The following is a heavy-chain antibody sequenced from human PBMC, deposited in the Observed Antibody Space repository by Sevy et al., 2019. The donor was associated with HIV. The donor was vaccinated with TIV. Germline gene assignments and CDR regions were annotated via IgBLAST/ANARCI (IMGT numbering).Heavy chain of an antibody. V-gene: IGHV4-39*01. Sequence: SETLSLTCTVSGGSISSSNYYWGWIRQPPGKGLEWIGSIYYSGSTYYNPSLKSRVTISVDTSKNQFSLKLSSVTAADTAVYYCARHKAGTSYYYYYYMDVWGKGTTVTVSS. J-gene: IGHJ6*03. CDR1: GGSISSSNYY. CDR3: ARHKAGTSYYYYYYMDV. CDR2: IYYSGST. D-gene: IGHD6-13*01.